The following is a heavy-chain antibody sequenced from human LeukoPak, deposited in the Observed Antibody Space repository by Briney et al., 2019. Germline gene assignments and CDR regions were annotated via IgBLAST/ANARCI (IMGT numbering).Heavy chain of an antibody. CDR1: GGSISSGGYY. D-gene: IGHD6-13*01. J-gene: IGHJ4*02. V-gene: IGHV4-31*03. Sequence: SETLSLTCTVSGGSISSGGYYWSWIRQHPGKGLEWIGYIYYSGSTYYNPSLKSRVTISVDTSENQFSLKLSSVTAADTAVYYCARGEGIAAAGYFDYWGQGTLVTVSS. CDR3: ARGEGIAAAGYFDY. CDR2: IYYSGST.